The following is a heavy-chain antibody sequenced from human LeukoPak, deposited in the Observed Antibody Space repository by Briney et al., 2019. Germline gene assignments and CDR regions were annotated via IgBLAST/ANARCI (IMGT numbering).Heavy chain of an antibody. CDR3: ARVVYSHGYCDRVTCPNWFDP. CDR2: INPKTGDT. V-gene: IGHV1-2*04. CDR1: GYIFTDYY. Sequence: ASVKVSCKTSGYIFTDYYIHWVRQAPGQGLEWMGWINPKTGDTNSAQKFQRWVTMTRDTAISTAYMELNRLALDDTAVYYCARVVYSHGYCDRVTCPNWFDPWGQGTLVTVSS. J-gene: IGHJ5*02. D-gene: IGHD2-2*03.